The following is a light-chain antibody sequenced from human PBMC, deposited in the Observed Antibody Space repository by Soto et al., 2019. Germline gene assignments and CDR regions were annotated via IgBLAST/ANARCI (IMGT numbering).Light chain of an antibody. Sequence: EIVMTQSPATLSVSPGERATLSCRASQSVSSNLAWYQQKPGQAPRLLIYGPSTRATGIPARFSGSGSGTEXTXTISSLQSEDSAVYYCQQFNSWPGTFGQGTKVEIK. CDR1: QSVSSN. V-gene: IGKV3-15*01. CDR3: QQFNSWPGT. CDR2: GPS. J-gene: IGKJ1*01.